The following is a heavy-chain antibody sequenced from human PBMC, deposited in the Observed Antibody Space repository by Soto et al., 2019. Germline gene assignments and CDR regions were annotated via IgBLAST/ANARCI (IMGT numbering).Heavy chain of an antibody. D-gene: IGHD6-19*01. CDR2: INPSGGST. CDR3: ARGYSSGWYGISRNWFDP. CDR1: GYTFTIYY. Sequence: ASVKVSCNASGYTFTIYYMHWVRQAPGQGLEWMGIINPSGGSTSYAQKFQGRVTMTRDTSTSTVYMELSSLGSEDTAVYYCARGYSSGWYGISRNWFDPGGQGTLVTVSS. J-gene: IGHJ5*02. V-gene: IGHV1-46*01.